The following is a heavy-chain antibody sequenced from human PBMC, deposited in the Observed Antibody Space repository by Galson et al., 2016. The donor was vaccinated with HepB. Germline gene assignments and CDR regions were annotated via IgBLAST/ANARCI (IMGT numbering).Heavy chain of an antibody. Sequence: SLRLSCAASGFIVSTKYMTWVRQAPGMGLEWVSVIYSGGSTYHADSVKGRFTISRDNSKNMVYLQMNSLRAEDTAVHYCARGIDNSGSYAGYFDHWGQGVLVTVSS. CDR3: ARGIDNSGSYAGYFDH. CDR2: IYSGGST. CDR1: GFIVSTKY. D-gene: IGHD3-10*01. J-gene: IGHJ4*02. V-gene: IGHV3-53*01.